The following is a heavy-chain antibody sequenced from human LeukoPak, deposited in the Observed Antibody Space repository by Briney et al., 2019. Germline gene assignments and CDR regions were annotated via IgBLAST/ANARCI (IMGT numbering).Heavy chain of an antibody. D-gene: IGHD5-18*01. CDR3: AREGRGYSYGTPTNWFDP. CDR1: GYTFTGYY. V-gene: IGHV1-2*02. CDR2: INPNSGGT. Sequence: ASVKVSCKASGYTFTGYYMHWVRQAPGQGLEWMGWINPNSGGTNYAQKFQGRVTMTRDTSISTAYMELSRLRSDDTAVYYCAREGRGYSYGTPTNWFDPWGQGTLVTVSS. J-gene: IGHJ5*02.